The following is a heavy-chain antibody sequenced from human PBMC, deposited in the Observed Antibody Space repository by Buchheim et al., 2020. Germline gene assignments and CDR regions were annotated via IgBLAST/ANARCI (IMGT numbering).Heavy chain of an antibody. J-gene: IGHJ4*02. CDR1: GFTFSSYA. CDR3: ARDRDNFWSEIDY. V-gene: IGHV3-30-3*01. Sequence: QVQLVESGGGVVQPGRSLRRSCAASGFTFSSYAMHWVRQAPGKGLEWVAVISYDGSNKYYADSVKGRFTISRDNAKNTLYLQMHSLRAEDTAVYYCARDRDNFWSEIDYWGQGTL. D-gene: IGHD3-3*01. CDR2: ISYDGSNK.